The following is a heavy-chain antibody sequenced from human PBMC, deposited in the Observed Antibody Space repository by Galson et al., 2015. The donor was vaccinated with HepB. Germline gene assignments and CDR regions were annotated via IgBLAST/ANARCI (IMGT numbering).Heavy chain of an antibody. J-gene: IGHJ6*03. CDR1: GFTFTSYG. D-gene: IGHD2-8*02. CDR3: ARSGDCTGGVCPREEYYYYYYMDV. V-gene: IGHV1-69*13. CDR2: IIPIFGTA. Sequence: SVKVSCKASGFTFTSYGMSWVRQAPGQGLEWMGGIIPIFGTANYAQKFQGRVTITADESTSTAYMELSSLRSEDTAVYYCARSGDCTGGVCPREEYYYYYYMDVWGKGTTVTVSS.